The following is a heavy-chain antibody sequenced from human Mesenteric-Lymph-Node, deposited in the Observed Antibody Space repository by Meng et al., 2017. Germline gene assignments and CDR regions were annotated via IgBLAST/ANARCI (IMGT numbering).Heavy chain of an antibody. CDR2: ISSSGSTI. J-gene: IGHJ4*02. D-gene: IGHD3-22*01. V-gene: IGHV3-48*03. Sequence: GESLKISCAASGFTFSSYEMNWVRQAPGKGLEWVSYISSSGSTIYYADSVKGRFTISRDNAKNSLYLQMNSLRAEDTAVYYCSSGYYKDYFDYWGQGTPVTVSS. CDR3: SSGYYKDYFDY. CDR1: GFTFSSYE.